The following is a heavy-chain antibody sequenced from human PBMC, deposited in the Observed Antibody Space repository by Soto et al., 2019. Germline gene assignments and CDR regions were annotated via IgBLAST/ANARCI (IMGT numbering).Heavy chain of an antibody. J-gene: IGHJ4*02. D-gene: IGHD3-10*01. CDR3: GRDWVWFGAHPIDN. CDR1: GFTFSNYG. V-gene: IGHV3-30*03. Sequence: QVQLVESGGGVVQXXXXXRLSCAAXGFTFSNYGMHWVRQAPGKGLDWVAVISYDGSIEYYSESVKGRFTMSRDNSENTVYLQMNSLRTEDTAVYFCGRDWVWFGAHPIDNWGQGTLVTVSS. CDR2: ISYDGSIE.